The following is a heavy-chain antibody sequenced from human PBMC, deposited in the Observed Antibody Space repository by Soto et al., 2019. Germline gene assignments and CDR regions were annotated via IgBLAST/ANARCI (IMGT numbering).Heavy chain of an antibody. Sequence: QLQLQESGSGLVKPSQTLSLTCAVSGGSISSGGYSWSWIRQPPGKGLEWIGYIYHSGSTYYNPSLKRRVTISVDRSKNQFSLKLSSVTAADTAVYYCARGASYYYDSSGYYYFDYWGQGTLVTVSS. CDR1: GGSISSGGYS. CDR2: IYHSGST. J-gene: IGHJ4*02. D-gene: IGHD3-22*01. CDR3: ARGASYYYDSSGYYYFDY. V-gene: IGHV4-30-2*01.